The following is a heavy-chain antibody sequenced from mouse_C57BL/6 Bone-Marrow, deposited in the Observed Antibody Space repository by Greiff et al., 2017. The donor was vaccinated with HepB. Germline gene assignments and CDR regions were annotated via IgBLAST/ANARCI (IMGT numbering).Heavy chain of an antibody. CDR2: IYPGSGST. V-gene: IGHV1-55*01. J-gene: IGHJ1*03. CDR3: ARFDWNFDV. Sequence: RPGQGLEWIGDIYPGSGSTNYNEKFKSKATLTVDTSSSTAYMQLSSLTSEDSAVYYCARFDWNFDVWGTGTTVTVSS.